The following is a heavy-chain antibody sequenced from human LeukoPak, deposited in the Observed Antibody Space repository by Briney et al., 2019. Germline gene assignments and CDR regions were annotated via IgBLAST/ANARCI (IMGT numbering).Heavy chain of an antibody. CDR1: GFTFSSYS. CDR3: ARVRSSSGWSA. CDR2: ISSSSSTI. D-gene: IGHD6-19*01. J-gene: IGHJ5*02. Sequence: GGSLRLSCAASGFTFSSYSMNWVRQAPGKGLEWVSYISSSSSTIYYADSVKGRFTISRDNAKNSLYLQMNSLRAEDTAVYYCARVRSSSGWSAWGQGTLVTVSS. V-gene: IGHV3-48*01.